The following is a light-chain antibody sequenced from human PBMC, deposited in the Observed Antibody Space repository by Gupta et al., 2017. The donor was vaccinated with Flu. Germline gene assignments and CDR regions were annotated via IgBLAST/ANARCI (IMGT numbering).Light chain of an antibody. J-gene: IGKJ1*01. CDR1: QSISTY. V-gene: IGKV1-39*01. CDR3: QQSDSIPRT. Sequence: PTSLSASVGDRVTITCRASQSISTYLNWYQQKPGKAPELLIYAASSLQSGVPSRFSGSGSGTDFTLTISRLQPEDFATYYCQQSDSIPRTFGPGTKVEIK. CDR2: AAS.